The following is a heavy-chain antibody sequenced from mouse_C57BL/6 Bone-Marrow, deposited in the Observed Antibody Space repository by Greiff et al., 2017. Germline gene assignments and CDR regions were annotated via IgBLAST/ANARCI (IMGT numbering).Heavy chain of an antibody. Sequence: QVHVKQSGPELVKPGASVKISCKASGYSFTSYYIHWVKQRPGQGLEWIGWIYPGSGNTKYNEKFKGKATLTADTSSSTAYMQLSSLTSEDSAVYYCARSCAYAMDYWGQGTSVTVSS. CDR1: GYSFTSYY. CDR2: IYPGSGNT. J-gene: IGHJ4*01. V-gene: IGHV1-66*01. CDR3: ARSCAYAMDY.